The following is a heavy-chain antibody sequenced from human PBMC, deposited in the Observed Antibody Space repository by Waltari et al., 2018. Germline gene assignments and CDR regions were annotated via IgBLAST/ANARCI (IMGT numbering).Heavy chain of an antibody. CDR3: ARSGFPSGWLEGWFDP. Sequence: QLQLQESGPGLVKPSETLSLTCAVSGYSISSGYYWGWIRQPPGKGLEWIGSIYHSGSTYSNPSLKSRVTISVATSKNQFSLKLSSVTAADTAVYYCARSGFPSGWLEGWFDPWGQGTLVTVSS. J-gene: IGHJ5*02. CDR1: GYSISSGYY. CDR2: IYHSGST. V-gene: IGHV4-38-2*01. D-gene: IGHD6-19*01.